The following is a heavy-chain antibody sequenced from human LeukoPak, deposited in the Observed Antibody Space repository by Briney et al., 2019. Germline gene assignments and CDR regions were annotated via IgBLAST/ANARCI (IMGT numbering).Heavy chain of an antibody. CDR3: AREGEGTLWFGERGYYYYYMDV. CDR2: IIPIFGTA. CDR1: GGTFSSYA. V-gene: IGHV1-69*05. Sequence: GALVKVSCKASGGTFSSYAISWVRQAPGQGLEWMGGIIPIFGTANYAQKFQGRVTITTDESTSTAYMELSSLRSEDTAVYYCAREGEGTLWFGERGYYYYYMDVWGKGTTVTVSS. D-gene: IGHD3-10*01. J-gene: IGHJ6*03.